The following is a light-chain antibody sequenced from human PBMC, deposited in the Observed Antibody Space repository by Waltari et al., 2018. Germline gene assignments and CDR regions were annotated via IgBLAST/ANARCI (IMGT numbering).Light chain of an antibody. CDR3: QQSFSSPWT. CDR2: GAS. CDR1: QNIRTY. V-gene: IGKV1-39*01. Sequence: DIQMTQSPSSLSASGGDTVTVTCRASQNIRTYLNWYQQKPAKAPKLLIYGASTLQRGVPSRFRGSASGTEFTLTVTNLQPDDFATYFCQQSFSSPWTFGQGTTVNI. J-gene: IGKJ1*01.